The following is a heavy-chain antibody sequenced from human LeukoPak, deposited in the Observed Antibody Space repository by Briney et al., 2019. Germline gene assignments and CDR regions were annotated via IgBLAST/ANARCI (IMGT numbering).Heavy chain of an antibody. Sequence: TSETLSLTCTVSGGSISSYYWSWIRQPPGKGLEWIGEINHSGSTNYNPSLKSRVTISVDTSKNQFSLKLSSVTAADTAAYYCARVNWFDPWGQGTLVTVSS. J-gene: IGHJ5*02. CDR1: GGSISSYY. CDR3: ARVNWFDP. V-gene: IGHV4-34*01. CDR2: INHSGST.